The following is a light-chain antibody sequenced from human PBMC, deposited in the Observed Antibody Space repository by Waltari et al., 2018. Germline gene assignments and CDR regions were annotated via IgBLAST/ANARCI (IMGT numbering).Light chain of an antibody. CDR3: QSYDSSPQVV. J-gene: IGLJ2*01. CDR1: SSNIGAGYD. V-gene: IGLV1-40*01. Sequence: QSVLTQPPSVSGAPGQRVTISCTGSSSNIGAGYDVHWYQQLPGTAPKLLISGNSNRPSGAPDRFSGSKSGTSASLAITGLQAEDEADYYCQSYDSSPQVVFGGGTKLTVL. CDR2: GNS.